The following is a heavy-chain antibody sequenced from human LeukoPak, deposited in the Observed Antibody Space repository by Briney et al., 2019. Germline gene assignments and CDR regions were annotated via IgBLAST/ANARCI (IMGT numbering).Heavy chain of an antibody. CDR3: ARGYSGSYPAPFDY. CDR1: GFTFSSYW. J-gene: IGHJ4*02. V-gene: IGHV3-7*01. Sequence: GGSLRLSCAASGFTFSSYWMSWVRQAPGKGLEWVADIKQDGSEKYYLDSVKGRFTISRDNAKNSLYLQMNSLRAEDTAVYYCARGYSGSYPAPFDYWGQGTLVTVSS. D-gene: IGHD1-26*01. CDR2: IKQDGSEK.